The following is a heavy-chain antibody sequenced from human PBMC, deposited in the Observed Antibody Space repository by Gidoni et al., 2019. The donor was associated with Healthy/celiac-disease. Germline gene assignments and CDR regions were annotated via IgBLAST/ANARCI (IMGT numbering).Heavy chain of an antibody. CDR2: INHSGST. CDR3: ASLLVSGVDY. V-gene: IGHV4-34*01. J-gene: IGHJ4*02. Sequence: VQLQQWGAGLLKPSETLSLTCAVYGGSFSGYYWSWIRQPPGKGLEWIGEINHSGSTNYNPSLKSRVTISVDTSKNQFSLKLSSVTAADTAVYYCASLLVSGVDYWGQGTLVTVSS. CDR1: GGSFSGYY. D-gene: IGHD6-6*01.